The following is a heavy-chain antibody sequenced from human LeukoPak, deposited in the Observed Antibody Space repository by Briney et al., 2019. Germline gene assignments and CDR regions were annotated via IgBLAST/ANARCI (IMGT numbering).Heavy chain of an antibody. CDR3: AKDLADGSGMGVFDY. V-gene: IGHV3-23*01. CDR1: GFTFSSYA. D-gene: IGHD3-10*01. Sequence: QSGGSLRLSCAASGFTFSSYAMSWVRQAPGKGLEWVSAISGSGGSTYYADSVKGRFTISRDNSKNTLYLQMNSLRAEDTAVYYCAKDLADGSGMGVFDYWGQGTLVTVSS. CDR2: ISGSGGST. J-gene: IGHJ4*02.